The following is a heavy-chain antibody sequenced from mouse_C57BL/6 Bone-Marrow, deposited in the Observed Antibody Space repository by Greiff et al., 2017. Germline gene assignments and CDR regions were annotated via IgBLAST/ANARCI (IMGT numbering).Heavy chain of an antibody. V-gene: IGHV14-3*01. D-gene: IGHD1-1*01. CDR1: GFNIKNTY. CDR2: IDPANGNT. CDR3: ACGSSYYYYAMDY. Sequence: VQLKQSVAELVRPGASVKLSCTASGFNIKNTYMHWVKQSPEQGLEWIGRIDPANGNTKYAPKFQGKATITADTSSNTAYLQLSSLTSEDTAIYYCACGSSYYYYAMDYWGQGTSVTVSS. J-gene: IGHJ4*01.